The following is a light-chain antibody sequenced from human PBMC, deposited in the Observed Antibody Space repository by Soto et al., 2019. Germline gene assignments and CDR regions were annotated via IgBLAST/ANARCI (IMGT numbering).Light chain of an antibody. CDR1: SSDVGGYNH. Sequence: QSALTQSASVSGSPGQSITISCTGTSSDVGGYNHVSWYQQHPGKAPKLIIYDVSNRPSGVSNRFSGSKSGNTASLTISGLQAEDEADYYCSSYTSSSTSYVFGTGIKLTVL. J-gene: IGLJ1*01. V-gene: IGLV2-14*01. CDR2: DVS. CDR3: SSYTSSSTSYV.